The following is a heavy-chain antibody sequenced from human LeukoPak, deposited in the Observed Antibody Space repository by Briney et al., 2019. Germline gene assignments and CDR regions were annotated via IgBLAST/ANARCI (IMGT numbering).Heavy chain of an antibody. CDR3: ARGRDLYYYYYGMDV. V-gene: IGHV3-48*02. Sequence: GGSLRLSCAASGFTFSSYSMNWVRQAPGKGLEWVSYISSSSSTIYYADSVKGRFTISRDNAKNSLYLQMNSLRDEDTAVYYCARGRDLYYYYYGMDVWGQGTTVTVSS. CDR1: GFTFSSYS. J-gene: IGHJ6*02. CDR2: ISSSSSTI.